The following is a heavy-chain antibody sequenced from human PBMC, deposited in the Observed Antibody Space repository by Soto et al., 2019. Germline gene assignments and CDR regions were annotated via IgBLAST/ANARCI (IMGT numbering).Heavy chain of an antibody. J-gene: IGHJ4*02. CDR1: GYIFTNHY. CDR2: INPSGGST. Sequence: QVQLVQSGAEVKKPGASVKVSCKASGYIFTNHYIHWVRQAPGQGLEWMGIINPSGGSTNDLQKFKGRTTMNRDTSTSTVYMELSSLRSEDTAVYFCARADYYDSSGFYYDCWGQGSLVTVSS. V-gene: IGHV1-46*01. D-gene: IGHD3-22*01. CDR3: ARADYYDSSGFYYDC.